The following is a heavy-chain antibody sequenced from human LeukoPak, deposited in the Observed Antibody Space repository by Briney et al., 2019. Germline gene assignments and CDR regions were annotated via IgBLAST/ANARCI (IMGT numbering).Heavy chain of an antibody. CDR2: ISYSGST. J-gene: IGHJ4*02. CDR3: TRGNAN. V-gene: IGHV4-59*01. Sequence: SETLSLTCTVSGDPMSRYYWSWIRQPPGKGLEWIGYISYSGSTNYNPSLKSRVTISVDTSKNQFFLKLSSVTAADTALYYCTRGNANWGQGTLVTVSS. CDR1: GDPMSRYY.